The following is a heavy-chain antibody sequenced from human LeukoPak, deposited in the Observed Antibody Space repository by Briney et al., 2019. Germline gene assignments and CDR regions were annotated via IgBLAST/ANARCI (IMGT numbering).Heavy chain of an antibody. CDR2: ISYDGSNK. Sequence: GGSLRLSCAASGFTFSNYGMHWVRQAPGKGLEWVAVISYDGSNKYYADSVKGRFTISRDNSKNTLYLQMNSLRAEDTAVYYCAKDTDTAMVNNYFDYWGQGTLVTVSS. V-gene: IGHV3-30*18. CDR3: AKDTDTAMVNNYFDY. CDR1: GFTFSNYG. J-gene: IGHJ4*02. D-gene: IGHD5-18*01.